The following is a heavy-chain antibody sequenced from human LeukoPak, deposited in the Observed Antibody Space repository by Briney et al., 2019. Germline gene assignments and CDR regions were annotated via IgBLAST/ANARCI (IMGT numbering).Heavy chain of an antibody. V-gene: IGHV1-8*01. CDR2: MNPSSTNT. CDR1: GYTFSSYD. CDR3: AREATPGIAAAMYYFDY. Sequence: GASVKVSCKASGYTFSSYDINWVRQAAGQGPEWMGWMNPSSTNTGYAQKFQGRVTMTRDTSTSTVYMELSSLRSEDTAVYYCAREATPGIAAAMYYFDYWGQGTLVTVSS. D-gene: IGHD6-13*01. J-gene: IGHJ4*02.